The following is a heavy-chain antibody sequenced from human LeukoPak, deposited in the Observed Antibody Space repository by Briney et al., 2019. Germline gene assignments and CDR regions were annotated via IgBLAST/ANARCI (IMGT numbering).Heavy chain of an antibody. CDR3: ARHVVGVGFDY. Sequence: GGSLRLSCAASGFTFSSYSLNWVRQAPGKGLEWVSSISGSSSYIYYADSVKGRFTISRHNAKNSLYLQMNSLRAEDTAVYYCARHVVGVGFDYWGQGTLVTVSS. V-gene: IGHV3-21*01. CDR2: ISGSSSYI. J-gene: IGHJ4*02. D-gene: IGHD3-22*01. CDR1: GFTFSSYS.